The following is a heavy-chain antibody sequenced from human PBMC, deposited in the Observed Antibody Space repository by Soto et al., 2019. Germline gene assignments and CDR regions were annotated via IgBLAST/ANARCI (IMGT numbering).Heavy chain of an antibody. J-gene: IGHJ4*02. CDR3: AAGEASSRNLAPYYLDF. D-gene: IGHD6-13*01. Sequence: PSETLSLTXTVSGGSMRNYFWTWIRQPPGKGLEWIGYIHYSGTTSFFPSYNPSLRSRVTISEDTSKNQFSLKLLSVTTADTAVYFCAAGEASSRNLAPYYLDFWGQGTLVTVS. CDR1: GGSMRNYF. V-gene: IGHV4-59*01. CDR2: IHYSGTT.